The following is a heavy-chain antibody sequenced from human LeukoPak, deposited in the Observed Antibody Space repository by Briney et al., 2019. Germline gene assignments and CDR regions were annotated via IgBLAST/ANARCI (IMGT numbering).Heavy chain of an antibody. CDR1: GFSLSTSGMC. Sequence: ESGPALVKPTQTLTLTCAFSGFSLSTSGMCVSWIRQPPGKALGWLALIDWDDDKYYSTSLKTRLTISKDTSKNQVVLTMTNMDPVDTATYYCARAYGDNYYYYGMDVWGQGTTVTVSS. J-gene: IGHJ6*02. CDR2: IDWDDDK. CDR3: ARAYGDNYYYYGMDV. D-gene: IGHD4-17*01. V-gene: IGHV2-70*01.